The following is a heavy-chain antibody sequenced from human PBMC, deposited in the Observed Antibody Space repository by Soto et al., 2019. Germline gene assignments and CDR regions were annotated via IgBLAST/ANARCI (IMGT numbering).Heavy chain of an antibody. CDR2: ISYDGSNK. CDR3: AREGREDTAYGYGIHFGY. CDR1: GFTFSSYA. V-gene: IGHV3-30-3*01. J-gene: IGHJ4*02. Sequence: PGGSLRLSCAASGFTFSSYAMHCVRQAPGKGLEWVAVISYDGSNKYYADSVKGRFTISRDNSKNTLYLQMNSLRAEDTAVYYCAREGREDTAYGYGIHFGYWGQGTLVTVSS. D-gene: IGHD5-18*01.